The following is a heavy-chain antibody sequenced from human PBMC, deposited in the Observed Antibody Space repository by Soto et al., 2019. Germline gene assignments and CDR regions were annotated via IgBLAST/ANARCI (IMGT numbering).Heavy chain of an antibody. CDR3: ARIRWEVEKNYFDA. D-gene: IGHD1-26*01. CDR1: GGSISSADHY. Sequence: SETLSLTCSVSGGSISSADHYWSWIRQPPGKGLEWMGYIYHSGNTHYNPSLKSRITISIATSTNRFSLNLTSVTVEDTAVYFCARIRWEVEKNYFDAWGQGALVTVSS. J-gene: IGHJ5*02. V-gene: IGHV4-30-4*01. CDR2: IYHSGNT.